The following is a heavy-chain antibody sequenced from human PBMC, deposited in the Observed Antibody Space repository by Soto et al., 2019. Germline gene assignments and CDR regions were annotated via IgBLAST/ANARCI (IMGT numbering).Heavy chain of an antibody. V-gene: IGHV4-59*01. CDR1: NASISSYY. D-gene: IGHD2-2*01. J-gene: IGHJ4*02. CDR2: IYFTGIT. CDR3: ARGSWSSASCYPGDY. Sequence: PSETLSLTCTVSNASISSYYWSWIRQPPGKRLEWIGYIYFTGITNYNTSLKSRVTISVDTSKNHFSLKLSSVTAGDTAVYYCARGSWSSASCYPGDYWGQGTLVTVSS.